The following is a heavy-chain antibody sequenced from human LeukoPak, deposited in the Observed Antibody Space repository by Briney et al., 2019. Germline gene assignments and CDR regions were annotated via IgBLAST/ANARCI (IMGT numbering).Heavy chain of an antibody. CDR3: ARALTTVTPHFHC. CDR1: GFAFSSYW. Sequence: GGSLRLSCAASGFAFSSYWMHWVRQAPGKGLVWVSRIDTDGSSATYADSVKGRFTISRDNAKNTVYLQMNSLRVEDTGVYYCARALTTVTPHFHCWGQGTLVTVSS. D-gene: IGHD4-17*01. V-gene: IGHV3-74*01. J-gene: IGHJ4*02. CDR2: IDTDGSSA.